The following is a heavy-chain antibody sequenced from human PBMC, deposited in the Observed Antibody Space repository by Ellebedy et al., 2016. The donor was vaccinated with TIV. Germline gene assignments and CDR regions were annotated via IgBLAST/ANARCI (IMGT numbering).Heavy chain of an antibody. CDR2: INSGGGNI. J-gene: IGHJ6*02. CDR1: GFTFSDYY. Sequence: GGSLRLXXAASGFTFSDYYMTWIRQAPGKGLEWLSYINSGGGNIYYADSVKGRFTISRDNAKNSLYLQMNSLRAEDTAVYYCARAPENYYDSSGYYHFYYGMDVWGQGTTVTVS. D-gene: IGHD3-22*01. V-gene: IGHV3-11*01. CDR3: ARAPENYYDSSGYYHFYYGMDV.